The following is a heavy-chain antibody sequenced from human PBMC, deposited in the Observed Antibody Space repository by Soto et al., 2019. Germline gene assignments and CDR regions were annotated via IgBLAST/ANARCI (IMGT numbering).Heavy chain of an antibody. Sequence: ASVKVSCKASGYTFTSYAMHWVRQAPGQRLEWMGWINAGNGNTKYSQKFQGRVTITRDTSASTAYMELSSLRSEDTAVYYCARSRITIFGVVSSPFDYWSQGTLVTVSS. D-gene: IGHD3-3*01. CDR1: GYTFTSYA. V-gene: IGHV1-3*01. CDR2: INAGNGNT. J-gene: IGHJ4*02. CDR3: ARSRITIFGVVSSPFDY.